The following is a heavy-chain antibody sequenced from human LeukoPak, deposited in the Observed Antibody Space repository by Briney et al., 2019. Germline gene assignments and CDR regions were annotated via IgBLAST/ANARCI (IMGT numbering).Heavy chain of an antibody. CDR2: ISTDGSYK. CDR1: GFTFSSFS. J-gene: IGHJ2*01. D-gene: IGHD3-16*01. Sequence: GGSLRRSCAVSGFTFSSFSFHWVRQAPRKGLPWVAAISTDGSYKYHGYSVKGRFTISRDNPMNTLYLQMNGLRPDDTAVYYCARSLIPGRWYFDLWGRGTLVTVSS. V-gene: IGHV3-30*04. CDR3: ARSLIPGRWYFDL.